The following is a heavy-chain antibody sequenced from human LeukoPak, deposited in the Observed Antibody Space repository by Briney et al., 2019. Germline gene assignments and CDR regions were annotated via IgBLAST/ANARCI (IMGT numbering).Heavy chain of an antibody. Sequence: PGGSLRLSCAASGFTFSTYWMSWVRQAPGKGLEWVANIKQDGSEKHYVDSVKGRFTISRDNTNNSLFLQMDSLRAGDTAFYYCSREDYFGSGSPAYWGQGTLVTVSS. D-gene: IGHD3-10*01. CDR2: IKQDGSEK. V-gene: IGHV3-7*01. CDR1: GFTFSTYW. CDR3: SREDYFGSGSPAY. J-gene: IGHJ4*02.